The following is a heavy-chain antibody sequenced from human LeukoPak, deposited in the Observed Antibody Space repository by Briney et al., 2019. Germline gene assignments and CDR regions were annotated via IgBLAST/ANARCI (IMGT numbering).Heavy chain of an antibody. CDR3: ARHVVPHNWFDP. D-gene: IGHD3-10*02. J-gene: IGHJ5*02. CDR2: IYTSGST. Sequence: SETLSLTCTVSGGSISSYYWSWIRQPPGKGLEWIGYIYTSGSTNYDPSLKSRVTISVDTSKSQFSLKLSSLTAADTAVYYCARHVVPHNWFDPWGQGTLVTVSS. CDR1: GGSISSYY. V-gene: IGHV4-4*09.